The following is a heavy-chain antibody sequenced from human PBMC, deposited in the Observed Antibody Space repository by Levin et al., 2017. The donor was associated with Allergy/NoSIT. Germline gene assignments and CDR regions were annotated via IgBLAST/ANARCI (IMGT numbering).Heavy chain of an antibody. V-gene: IGHV3-7*01. CDR1: GFTFSSHW. J-gene: IGHJ4*02. CDR3: ARGTKFVVPTAIRPLDY. D-gene: IGHD2-21*02. CDR2: IIQDGSEK. Sequence: PGESLKISCAASGFTFSSHWMSWVRQAPGKGLEWVANIIQDGSEKHYVESVKGRFTISRDNAKNSLSLQMNGLRAEDTAVYYCARGTKFVVPTAIRPLDYWGQGTLVTVSS.